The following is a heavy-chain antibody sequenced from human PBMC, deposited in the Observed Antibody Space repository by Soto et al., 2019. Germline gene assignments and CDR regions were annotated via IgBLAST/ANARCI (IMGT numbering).Heavy chain of an antibody. J-gene: IGHJ6*02. CDR3: ATLTTVTTYPYYYGMDV. D-gene: IGHD4-17*01. V-gene: IGHV5-10-1*01. CDR1: GYSFTSYW. CDR2: IDPSDSYT. Sequence: GESLKISCKGSGYSFTSYWISWVRQMPGKGLEWMGRIDPSDSYTNYSPSFQGHVTISADKSISTAYLQWSSLKASDTAMYYCATLTTVTTYPYYYGMDVWGQGTTVTVS.